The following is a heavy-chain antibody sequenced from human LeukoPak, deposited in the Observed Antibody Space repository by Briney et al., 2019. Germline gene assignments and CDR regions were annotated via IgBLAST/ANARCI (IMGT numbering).Heavy chain of an antibody. CDR3: ARDSERYYDILTGYQAPYYYYGMDV. V-gene: IGHV4-59*12. D-gene: IGHD3-9*01. Sequence: PSETLSLTCTVSGGSISSYYWSWIRQPPGKGLEWIGYIYYSGSTNYNPSLKSRVTISVDTSKNQFSLKLSSVTAADTAVYYCARDSERYYDILTGYQAPYYYYGMDVWGQGTTVTVSS. CDR2: IYYSGST. J-gene: IGHJ6*02. CDR1: GGSISSYY.